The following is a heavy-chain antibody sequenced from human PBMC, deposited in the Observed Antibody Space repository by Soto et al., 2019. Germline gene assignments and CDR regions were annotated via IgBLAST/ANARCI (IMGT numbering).Heavy chain of an antibody. CDR1: GFSLSTSGVG. J-gene: IGHJ4*02. D-gene: IGHD6-19*01. CDR3: AHTSRRGWTWGVFDY. Sequence: QITLKESGPPLVKPTQTLTLTCTFSGFSLSTSGVGVGWIRQPPGKALEWLALIYWDDDKRYSPSLKSRLTITKDTSKNQVVLTMTNMDPVDTATYYCAHTSRRGWTWGVFDYWGQGTLVTVSS. V-gene: IGHV2-5*02. CDR2: IYWDDDK.